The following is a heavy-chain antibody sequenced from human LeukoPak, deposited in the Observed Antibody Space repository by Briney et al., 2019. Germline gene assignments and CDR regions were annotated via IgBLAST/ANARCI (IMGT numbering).Heavy chain of an antibody. V-gene: IGHV3-64*02. CDR1: GFTFSSYT. CDR3: ARGRGSGWLFDY. J-gene: IGHJ4*02. D-gene: IGHD6-19*01. Sequence: GGSLRLSCAASGFTFSSYTMHWGHQAPGKGLEFVSAISSNGHSTYYADSVKGRFTISRDNSKNTLYLQMGSLRAEDMAVYYCARGRGSGWLFDYWGQGTPVTVSS. CDR2: ISSNGHST.